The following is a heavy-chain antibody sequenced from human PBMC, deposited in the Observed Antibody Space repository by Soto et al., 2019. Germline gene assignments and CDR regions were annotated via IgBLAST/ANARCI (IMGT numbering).Heavy chain of an antibody. CDR3: ARTTYPDDYVCGSYPFGAFDI. D-gene: IGHD3-16*02. V-gene: IGHV3-48*02. Sequence: GGSLRLSCAASGFTFSSYSMNWVRQAPGKGLEWVSYISSSSSTIYYADSVKGRFTISRDNAKNSLYLQMNSLRDEDTAVYYCARTTYPDDYVCGSYPFGAFDIWGQGKMVTVSS. J-gene: IGHJ3*02. CDR2: ISSSSSTI. CDR1: GFTFSSYS.